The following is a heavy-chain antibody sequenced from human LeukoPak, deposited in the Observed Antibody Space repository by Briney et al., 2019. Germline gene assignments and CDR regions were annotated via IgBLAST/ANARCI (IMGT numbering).Heavy chain of an antibody. Sequence: PSETLSLTCTVSGGSISSYYWSWIRQPPGKGLEWIGYVYYSGSAHYNPSLKSRVTISVDTSKSQFSLKLSSVTAADTAVYYCARVGFDDSRLSFDYWGQGTLVTVSS. CDR3: ARVGFDDSRLSFDY. D-gene: IGHD3-22*01. J-gene: IGHJ4*02. CDR1: GGSISSYY. V-gene: IGHV4-59*01. CDR2: VYYSGSA.